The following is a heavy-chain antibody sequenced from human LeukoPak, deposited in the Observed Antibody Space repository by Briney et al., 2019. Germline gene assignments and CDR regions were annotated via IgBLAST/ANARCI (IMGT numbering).Heavy chain of an antibody. D-gene: IGHD4-11*01. J-gene: IGHJ4*02. CDR3: ARGVAVTDRARFFDY. CDR2: INPKRGVT. Sequence: ASVKVSCKASGYTFTDYYVHWVRQAPGQGHEWMGWINPKRGVTNSAQKFQGRVTMTRDTSISTIYMELRSLISDDTAAYYCARGVAVTDRARFFDYWGQGTLVTVSS. V-gene: IGHV1-2*02. CDR1: GYTFTDYY.